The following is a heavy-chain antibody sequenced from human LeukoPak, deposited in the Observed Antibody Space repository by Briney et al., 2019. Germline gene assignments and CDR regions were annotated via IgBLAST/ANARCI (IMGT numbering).Heavy chain of an antibody. Sequence: SVKVSCKASGGTFSSYAISWERQAPGQGLEWMGGIIPIFGTANYAQKFQGRVTITAVESMSTAYMELSSLRSEDTAVYYCARGWLAETTVVTPYNYWGQGTLVTVSS. J-gene: IGHJ4*02. V-gene: IGHV1-69*13. D-gene: IGHD4-23*01. CDR1: GGTFSSYA. CDR2: IIPIFGTA. CDR3: ARGWLAETTVVTPYNY.